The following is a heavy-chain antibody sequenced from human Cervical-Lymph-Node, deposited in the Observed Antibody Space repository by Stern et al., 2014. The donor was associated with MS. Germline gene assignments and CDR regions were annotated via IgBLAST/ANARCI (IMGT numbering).Heavy chain of an antibody. D-gene: IGHD3-3*01. V-gene: IGHV7-4-1*02. CDR2: NNTNTGTP. Sequence: QVQLVQSGSELKKPGASVTVSCKASGYTFTKYLIHWVRQAPGQGLEWMGWNNTNTGTPMYARDFAGRFVFSLDTSVSTAYLQISRLKTEDTAIYYCARDMSDFWSDYGHNWFDPWGQGTLVTVSS. J-gene: IGHJ5*02. CDR1: GYTFTKYL. CDR3: ARDMSDFWSDYGHNWFDP.